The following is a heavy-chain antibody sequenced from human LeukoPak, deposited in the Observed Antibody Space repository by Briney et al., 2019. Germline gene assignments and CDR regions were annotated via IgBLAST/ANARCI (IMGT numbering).Heavy chain of an antibody. J-gene: IGHJ4*02. CDR3: ARSPGLVGANYFDY. CDR2: ISGSGGST. CDR1: GFTFSSYA. D-gene: IGHD1-26*01. V-gene: IGHV3-23*01. Sequence: GGSLRLSCAASGFTFSSYAMSWVRQAPGKGLEWVSAISGSGGSTYYADSVKGRFTISRDSSKNTLYLQLNSLRAEDTAVYYCARSPGLVGANYFDYWGQGTLVTVSS.